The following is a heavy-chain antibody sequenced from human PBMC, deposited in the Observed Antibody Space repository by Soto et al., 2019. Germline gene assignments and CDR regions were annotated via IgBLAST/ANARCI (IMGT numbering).Heavy chain of an antibody. D-gene: IGHD5-12*01. Sequence: PSETLSLTCAVSGGSISSGGYSWSWTRQPPGKGLEWIGYIYYSGSTNYNPSLKGRVTISVDTSKNQFSLKLSSVTAADTAVYYCARVRRDGYNISNWFDPWGQGTLVTVSS. V-gene: IGHV4-61*08. J-gene: IGHJ5*02. CDR2: IYYSGST. CDR3: ARVRRDGYNISNWFDP. CDR1: GGSISSGGYS.